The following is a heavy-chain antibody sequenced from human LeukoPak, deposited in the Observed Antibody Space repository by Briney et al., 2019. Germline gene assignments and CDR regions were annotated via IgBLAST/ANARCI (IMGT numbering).Heavy chain of an antibody. CDR3: ARADAQDFDY. J-gene: IGHJ4*02. CDR1: GYIFTNYW. Sequence: GASVKVSCKASGYIFTNYWIHWVRQPPGEGLDWMGMINPGSGETRYAQSFQGRVTMARATSKTSVNMELSSLRSEDPAVYDCARADAQDFDYWGQGTLVTVSS. V-gene: IGHV1-46*01. CDR2: INPGSGET.